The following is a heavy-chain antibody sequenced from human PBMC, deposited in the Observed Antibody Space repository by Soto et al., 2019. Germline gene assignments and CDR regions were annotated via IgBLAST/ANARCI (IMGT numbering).Heavy chain of an antibody. CDR1: GFTFSSYG. J-gene: IGHJ3*02. D-gene: IGHD6-19*01. CDR2: IWYDGSNK. Sequence: QVQLVESGGGVVQPGRSLRLSCAASGFTFSSYGMHWVRQAPGKGLEWVAVIWYDGSNKYYADSVKGRFTISRDNSKNTLYLQMNSSRAEDTAVYYCARPAIAVAGTNDFDIWGQGTMVTVSS. V-gene: IGHV3-33*01. CDR3: ARPAIAVAGTNDFDI.